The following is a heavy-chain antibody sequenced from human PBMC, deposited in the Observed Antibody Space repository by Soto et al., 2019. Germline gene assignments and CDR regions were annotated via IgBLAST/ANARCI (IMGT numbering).Heavy chain of an antibody. V-gene: IGHV3-7*01. CDR3: ARDHYYDSSGLYYYYGMDV. CDR1: GFTFSSYW. Sequence: GSLRLSCAASGFTFSSYWMSWVRQAPGKGLEWVANIKQDGSEKYYVDSVKGRFTISRDNAKNSLYLQMNSLRAEDTAVYYCARDHYYDSSGLYYYYGMDVWGQGTTVTVSS. CDR2: IKQDGSEK. D-gene: IGHD3-22*01. J-gene: IGHJ6*02.